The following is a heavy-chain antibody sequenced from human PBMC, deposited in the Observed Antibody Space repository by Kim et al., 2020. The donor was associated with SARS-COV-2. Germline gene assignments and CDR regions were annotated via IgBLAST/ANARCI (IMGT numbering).Heavy chain of an antibody. CDR1: GFTFSAYG. Sequence: GGSLRLSCAASGFTFSAYGMQWVRQAAGRGLEWVAVISYDGRNKYYADSVKGRFTISRDNSKNTLYLQMNSLRAEDTALYYCARGWDNWNGVSDLDYWGQGTLVTVSS. CDR3: ARGWDNWNGVSDLDY. V-gene: IGHV3-33*05. J-gene: IGHJ4*02. CDR2: ISYDGRNK. D-gene: IGHD1-1*01.